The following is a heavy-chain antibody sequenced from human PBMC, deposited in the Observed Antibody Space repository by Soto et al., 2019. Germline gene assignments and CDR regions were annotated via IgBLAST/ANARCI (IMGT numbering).Heavy chain of an antibody. CDR1: GYTFTHYY. D-gene: IGHD3-22*01. V-gene: IGHV1-46*01. CDR2: INPGGGYT. CDR3: GREYFVSRVSPPGD. J-gene: IGHJ4*02. Sequence: QVQLVQSGAEVKKPGASVKVSCKTSGYTFTHYYMHWVRLAPGQGLGWMGVINPGGGYTTYAQKFQGRVTMTRDTSKSTVYMELSSLKSADTAVYYCGREYFVSRVSPPGDCGQGTLVTVSS.